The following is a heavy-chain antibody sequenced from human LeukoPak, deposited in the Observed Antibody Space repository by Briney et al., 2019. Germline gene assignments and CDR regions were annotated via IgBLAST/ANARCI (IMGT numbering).Heavy chain of an antibody. J-gene: IGHJ4*02. D-gene: IGHD1-1*01. CDR1: GFTFSSCS. CDR2: ISSSSSYI. Sequence: GGSLRLSCAASGFTFSSCSINWVRQAPGKGLEWVSSISSSSSYIYYADSVKGRFTISRDNAENSLYLRMSSLRAVDTAVYFCARGQLDSYNPFDYWGQVILVTVSS. CDR3: ARGQLDSYNPFDY. V-gene: IGHV3-21*01.